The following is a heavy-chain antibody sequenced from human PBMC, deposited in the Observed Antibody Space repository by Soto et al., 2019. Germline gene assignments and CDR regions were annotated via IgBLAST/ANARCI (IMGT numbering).Heavy chain of an antibody. V-gene: IGHV4-59*01. D-gene: IGHD3-22*01. CDR3: ARYMASEYYDSSGLLPYYFDY. CDR2: IYYSGST. J-gene: IGHJ4*02. Sequence: KPSETLSLTCTVSGGSISSYYWSWIRQPPGKGLEWIGYIYYSGSTNYNPSLKSRVTISVDTSKNQFSLKLSSVTAADTAVYYCARYMASEYYDSSGLLPYYFDYWGQGTLVTVSS. CDR1: GGSISSYY.